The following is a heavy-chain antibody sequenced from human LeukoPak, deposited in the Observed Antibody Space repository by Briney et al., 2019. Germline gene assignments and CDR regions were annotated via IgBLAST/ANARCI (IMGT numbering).Heavy chain of an antibody. CDR2: INHSGST. D-gene: IGHD4-17*01. CDR1: GGSFSGYY. CDR3: ARHDYGDYVVGY. Sequence: PSETLSLTCAVYGGSFSGYYWSWIRQPPGKGLEWIGEINHSGSTNYNPSLKSRVTISVDTSKNQFSLKLSSVTAADTAVYYCARHDYGDYVVGYWGQGTLVTVSS. J-gene: IGHJ4*02. V-gene: IGHV4-34*01.